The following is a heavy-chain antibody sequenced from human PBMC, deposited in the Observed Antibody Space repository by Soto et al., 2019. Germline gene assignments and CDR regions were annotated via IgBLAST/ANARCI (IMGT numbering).Heavy chain of an antibody. D-gene: IGHD3-10*01. V-gene: IGHV4-4*02. CDR1: SGSISSSNW. CDR3: ARGYYGSGSYYMLDY. Sequence: QVQLQESGPGLVKPSGTLSLTCAVSSGSISSSNWWSWVRQPPGKGLEWIGEIYHSGSSNYNPSLKSRVTISVDKSKNQFSLKLSSVTAADTAVYYCARGYYGSGSYYMLDYWGQGTLVTVSS. J-gene: IGHJ4*02. CDR2: IYHSGSS.